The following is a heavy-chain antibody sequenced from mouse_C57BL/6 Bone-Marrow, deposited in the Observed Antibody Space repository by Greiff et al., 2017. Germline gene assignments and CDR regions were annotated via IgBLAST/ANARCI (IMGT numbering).Heavy chain of an antibody. J-gene: IGHJ3*01. CDR2: INPGSGGT. CDR3: ARGDYGYDGFAY. D-gene: IGHD2-2*01. CDR1: GYAFTNYL. Sequence: QVHLQQSGAELVRPGTSVKVSCKASGYAFTNYLIEWVKQRPGQGLEWIGVINPGSGGTNYTEKFKGKVTLTADKSSSTAYMQLSSLTSEDSAVXCCARGDYGYDGFAYWGQGTLVTVSA. V-gene: IGHV1-54*01.